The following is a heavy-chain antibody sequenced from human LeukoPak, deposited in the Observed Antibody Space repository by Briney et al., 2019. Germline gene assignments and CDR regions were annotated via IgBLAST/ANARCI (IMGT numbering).Heavy chain of an antibody. CDR1: GYTFTSYD. J-gene: IGHJ4*02. Sequence: ASVKVSCKASGYTFTSYDINWARQATGQGLEWMGWMNPNSGNTGYAQKFQGRVTMTRNTSISTAYMELSSLRSEDTAVYYCARREPWFGELSYYFDYWGQGTLVTVSS. D-gene: IGHD3-10*01. CDR3: ARREPWFGELSYYFDY. CDR2: MNPNSGNT. V-gene: IGHV1-8*01.